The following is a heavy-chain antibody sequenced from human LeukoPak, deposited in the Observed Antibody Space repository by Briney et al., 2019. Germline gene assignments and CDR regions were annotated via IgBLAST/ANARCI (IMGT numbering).Heavy chain of an antibody. Sequence: GGSLRLSCAASGFTFSSYAMHSVRQAPGKGLEWVAVISYDGSNKYYADSVKGRFTISRDNSKNTLYLQMNSLRAEDTAVYYCARGASTIVVDYWGQGTLVTVSS. CDR3: ARGASTIVVDY. J-gene: IGHJ4*02. V-gene: IGHV3-30*04. CDR2: ISYDGSNK. CDR1: GFTFSSYA. D-gene: IGHD3-3*01.